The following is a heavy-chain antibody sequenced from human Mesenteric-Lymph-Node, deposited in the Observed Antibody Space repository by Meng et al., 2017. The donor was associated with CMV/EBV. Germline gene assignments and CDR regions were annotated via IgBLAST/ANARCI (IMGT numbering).Heavy chain of an antibody. CDR2: IYPGDSDT. CDR3: ARRIPAAGQFDF. V-gene: IGHV5-51*01. D-gene: IGHD6-13*01. Sequence: CKGAGYPVSSDGIAWVRHMTGKGLEWRGIIYPGDSDTRYSPSFQGQVTISADKSISTAYLQWSSLKASDTATYYCARRIPAAGQFDFWGQGTLVTVSS. J-gene: IGHJ4*02. CDR1: GYPVSSDG.